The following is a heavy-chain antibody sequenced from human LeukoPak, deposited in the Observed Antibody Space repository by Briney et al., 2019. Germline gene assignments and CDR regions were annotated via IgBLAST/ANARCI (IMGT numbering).Heavy chain of an antibody. V-gene: IGHV3-48*01. CDR3: ARALNLLDPVTLDY. Sequence: GSLRLSCAASGFTFSSYSMNWVRQAPGKGLEWVSYISSSSSTIYYADSVRGRFTISRDNAKNSLFLQMNSLRAEDTAVYYCARALNLLDPVTLDYWGQGTLVTVSS. J-gene: IGHJ4*02. D-gene: IGHD1-1*01. CDR1: GFTFSSYS. CDR2: ISSSSSTI.